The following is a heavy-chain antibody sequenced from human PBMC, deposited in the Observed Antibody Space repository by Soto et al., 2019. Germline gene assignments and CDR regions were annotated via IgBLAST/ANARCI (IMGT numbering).Heavy chain of an antibody. J-gene: IGHJ4*02. Sequence: GASVKVSFKTSGYTFTSCYMHWGRQAPGQGLEWMGIINPSGGRTSYAQKFQGRVSMTRDTSTSTVYMELSSLRSEYSAVYYCARDRIAVAGTLDYWGQGTLVTVSS. V-gene: IGHV1-46*01. CDR3: ARDRIAVAGTLDY. CDR1: GYTFTSCY. CDR2: INPSGGRT. D-gene: IGHD6-19*01.